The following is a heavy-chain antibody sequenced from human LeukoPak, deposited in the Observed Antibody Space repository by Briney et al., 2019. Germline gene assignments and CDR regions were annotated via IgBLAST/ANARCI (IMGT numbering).Heavy chain of an antibody. CDR3: ARVDTAGAFDI. V-gene: IGHV3-30-3*01. D-gene: IGHD5-18*01. Sequence: PGGSLRLSCAASGFTFSSYAMHWVRQAPGKGLEWVAVISYDGSNKYYADSVKGRFTISRDNSKNTLYLQMNSLRAEDTAVYYCARVDTAGAFDIWGQGTMVTVSS. CDR2: ISYDGSNK. CDR1: GFTFSSYA. J-gene: IGHJ3*02.